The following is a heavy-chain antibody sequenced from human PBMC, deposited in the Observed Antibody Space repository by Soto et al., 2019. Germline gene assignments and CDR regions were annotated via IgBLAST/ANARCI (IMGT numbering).Heavy chain of an antibody. D-gene: IGHD2-21*01. Sequence: GGSLRLSCVVSGFTFSTYGMHWVRQAPGKGLEWVAVIWSDGNNKYYADSVKGRFTISRDNSKNTLYLQMNSLRADDTAVFYCAGATSATCTGSICYSFDYWGQGTLVTVSS. CDR1: GFTFSTYG. V-gene: IGHV3-33*01. CDR3: AGATSATCTGSICYSFDY. J-gene: IGHJ4*02. CDR2: IWSDGNNK.